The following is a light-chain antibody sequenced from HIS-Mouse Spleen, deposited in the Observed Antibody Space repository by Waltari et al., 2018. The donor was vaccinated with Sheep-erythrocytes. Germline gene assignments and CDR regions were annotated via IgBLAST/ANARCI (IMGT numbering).Light chain of an antibody. CDR2: DVS. CDR3: SSYTSSSTQV. V-gene: IGLV2-11*01. CDR1: SSDVGGYNY. Sequence: QSALTQPRSVYGSPGQSVTISCTGTSSDVGGYNYVSWYQQHPGKAPKLMIYDVSKRPSGVPDRFSGSKSGNTASLTISGLQAEDEADYYCSSYTSSSTQVFGGGTKLTVL. J-gene: IGLJ2*01.